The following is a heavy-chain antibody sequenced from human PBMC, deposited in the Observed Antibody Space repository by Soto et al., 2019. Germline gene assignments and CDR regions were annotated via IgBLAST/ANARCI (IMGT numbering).Heavy chain of an antibody. V-gene: IGHV4-4*02. CDR1: GGSIRISNW. CDR3: ASRRLGHSSRREHFDY. Sequence: SEALSVTCVFSGGSIRISNWWSWFRQPPGKGLEWIGEIYHSGSTNYNPSLKSRVTRSVEKSKSQFSLKLSSVTAADTAVYYCASRRLGHSSRREHFDYWAQGTLVTVPQ. CDR2: IYHSGST. J-gene: IGHJ4*02. D-gene: IGHD6-13*01.